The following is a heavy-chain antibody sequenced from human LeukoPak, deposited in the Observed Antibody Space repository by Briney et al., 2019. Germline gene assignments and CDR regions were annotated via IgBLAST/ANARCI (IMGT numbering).Heavy chain of an antibody. Sequence: PGGSLRLSCAASGFTFSSYAMHWVRQAPGKGLEWVAVISYDGSNKYYADSVKGRFTISRDNSKNTLYLQMNSLRAEDTAVYHCARDPSGGSSFYYYGMDVWGQGTTVTVSS. J-gene: IGHJ6*02. V-gene: IGHV3-30-3*01. D-gene: IGHD6-6*01. CDR2: ISYDGSNK. CDR3: ARDPSGGSSFYYYGMDV. CDR1: GFTFSSYA.